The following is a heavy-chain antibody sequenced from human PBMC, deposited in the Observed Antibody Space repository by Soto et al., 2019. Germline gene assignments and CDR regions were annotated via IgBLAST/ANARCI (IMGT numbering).Heavy chain of an antibody. CDR3: AGEGSGVRGVINY. Sequence: SETLALTCAVSGGSISSCNWWDWVRPPPGKGLEWIGEIYHSGTTNYNSSLRSRVTISVDKSKDQFSLELSSVTAADTAVYYCAGEGSGVRGVINYWGLGTLVTVSS. CDR1: GGSISSCNW. V-gene: IGHV4-4*02. D-gene: IGHD3-10*01. J-gene: IGHJ4*02. CDR2: IYHSGTT.